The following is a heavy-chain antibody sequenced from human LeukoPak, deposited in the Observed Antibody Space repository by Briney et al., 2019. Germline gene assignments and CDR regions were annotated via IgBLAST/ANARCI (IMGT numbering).Heavy chain of an antibody. CDR1: GFTFSSYS. V-gene: IGHV3-21*01. Sequence: PGGSLRLSCAASGFTFSSYSMNWVRQAPGKGLEWVSSISSSSSYIYYADSVKGRFAISRDNAKNSLYLQMNSLRAEDTAVYYCARDWWELPALWGQGTLVTVSS. J-gene: IGHJ4*02. D-gene: IGHD1-26*01. CDR3: ARDWWELPAL. CDR2: ISSSSSYI.